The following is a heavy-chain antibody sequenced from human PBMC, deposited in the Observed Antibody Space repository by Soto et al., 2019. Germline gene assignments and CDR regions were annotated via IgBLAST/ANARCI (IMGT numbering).Heavy chain of an antibody. Sequence: ASVKVSCKASGYTFTGYYMHWVRQAPGQGLEWMGWINPNSGGTNYAQKFQGWVTMTRDTSISTAYMELSRLRSDDTAVYYCARDSSFYFEYSSSFDYWGQGTLVTVSS. CDR3: ARDSSFYFEYSSSFDY. D-gene: IGHD6-6*01. V-gene: IGHV1-2*04. CDR1: GYTFTGYY. J-gene: IGHJ4*02. CDR2: INPNSGGT.